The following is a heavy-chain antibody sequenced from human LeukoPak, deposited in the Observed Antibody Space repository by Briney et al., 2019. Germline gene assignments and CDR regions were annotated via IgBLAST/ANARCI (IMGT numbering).Heavy chain of an antibody. CDR1: GFTFSSYW. CDR3: ARDGKLGYCSGGSCYPVDY. CDR2: IKQDGSEK. J-gene: IGHJ4*02. D-gene: IGHD2-15*01. V-gene: IGHV3-7*01. Sequence: GGSLRLSCAASGFTFSSYWMSWVRQAPGKGLEWVANIKQDGSEKYYVDSVKGRFTISRDNAKNSLYLQMNSLRAEDTAVYYCARDGKLGYCSGGSCYPVDYWGQGTLVTVSS.